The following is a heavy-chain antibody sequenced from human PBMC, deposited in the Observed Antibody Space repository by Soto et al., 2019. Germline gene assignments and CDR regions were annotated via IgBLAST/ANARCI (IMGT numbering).Heavy chain of an antibody. J-gene: IGHJ6*02. CDR1: GYTFSDFD. CDR3: ARGNPFNYAGFDV. Sequence: QAHLEQSGAEVKRPGASVKVSCKASGYTFSDFDINWLRQASGQGPEWMGWMNAKSGDTFFAQRFQAKLNMTWDTSLSTAYMEVGSLTSDDTAMYYCARGNPFNYAGFDVWGQGTTVAVSS. V-gene: IGHV1-8*01. CDR2: MNAKSGDT. D-gene: IGHD3-16*01.